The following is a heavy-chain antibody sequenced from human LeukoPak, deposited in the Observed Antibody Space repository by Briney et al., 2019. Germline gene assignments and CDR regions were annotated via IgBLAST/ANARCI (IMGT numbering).Heavy chain of an antibody. J-gene: IGHJ4*02. D-gene: IGHD3-22*01. Sequence: PSETLSLTCTVSGGSISSYYWSWIRQPPGKGLEWIGYIYYSGSTNYNPSLKSRVTISVDTSKNQFSLKLSSVTAADTAVYYCARARDYYDSSGYDSTCFDYWGQGTLVTVSS. CDR2: IYYSGST. V-gene: IGHV4-59*01. CDR1: GGSISSYY. CDR3: ARARDYYDSSGYDSTCFDY.